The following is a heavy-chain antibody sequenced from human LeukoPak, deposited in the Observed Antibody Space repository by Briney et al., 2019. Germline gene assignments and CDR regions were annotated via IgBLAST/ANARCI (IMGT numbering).Heavy chain of an antibody. Sequence: ASVKVSCKASGGTFSSYAISWVRQAPGQGLEWMGGIIPIFGTANYAQKFQGRVTITAEESTSTAYMELSSLRSEDTAAYYCARDEAGIVVVPAAIPLSGFDPWGQGTLVTVSS. V-gene: IGHV1-69*13. D-gene: IGHD2-2*01. CDR2: IIPIFGTA. CDR1: GGTFSSYA. CDR3: ARDEAGIVVVPAAIPLSGFDP. J-gene: IGHJ5*02.